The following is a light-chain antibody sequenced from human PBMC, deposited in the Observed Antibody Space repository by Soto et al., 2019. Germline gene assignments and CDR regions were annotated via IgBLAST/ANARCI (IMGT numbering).Light chain of an antibody. J-gene: IGKJ1*01. CDR3: QQYGSSGWT. Sequence: EIVLTQSPGTLSLSPGERATLSCRASQSVSSSYLAWYQQKPGQAPRLLIYGASSRATGIPARFSGSGSGTDFTLTISRLEPEDFEVYYGQQYGSSGWTFGQGTKVEIK. CDR2: GAS. V-gene: IGKV3-20*01. CDR1: QSVSSSY.